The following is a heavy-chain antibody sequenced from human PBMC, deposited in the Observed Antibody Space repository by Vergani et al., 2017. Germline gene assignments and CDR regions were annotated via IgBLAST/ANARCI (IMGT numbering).Heavy chain of an antibody. CDR3: ARGRLRYFDWLSKPDAFDI. Sequence: QVQLQQWGAGLLKPSETLSLTCAVYGGSFSGYYWSWNRQPPGKGLEWIGEINHSGSTNYNPSLKSRVTISVDTSKNQFSLKLSSVTAADTAVYYCARGRLRYFDWLSKPDAFDIWGQGTMVTVSS. V-gene: IGHV4-34*01. CDR1: GGSFSGYY. J-gene: IGHJ3*02. D-gene: IGHD3-9*01. CDR2: INHSGST.